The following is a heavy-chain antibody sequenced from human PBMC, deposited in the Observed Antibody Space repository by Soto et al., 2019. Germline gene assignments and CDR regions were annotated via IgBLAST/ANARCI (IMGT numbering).Heavy chain of an antibody. CDR1: GGSISSGGYY. Sequence: PSETLSLTCTVSGGSISSGGYYWSWIRQHPGKGLEWIGYIYYSGSTYYNPSLKSRVTISVDTSKNQFSLKLSSVTAADTAVYYCARGITVTTRQNPNFYYYYYMDVWGKGTTVTVSS. V-gene: IGHV4-31*03. CDR2: IYYSGST. CDR3: ARGITVTTRQNPNFYYYYYMDV. D-gene: IGHD4-4*01. J-gene: IGHJ6*03.